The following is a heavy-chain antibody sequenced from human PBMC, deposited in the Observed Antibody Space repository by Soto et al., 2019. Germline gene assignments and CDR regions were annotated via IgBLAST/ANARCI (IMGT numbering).Heavy chain of an antibody. D-gene: IGHD2-8*01. CDR3: ARGHSTDCSNGVCSFFYNHEMDV. CDR2: INPKSGGT. CDR1: GYSFTDYH. V-gene: IGHV1-2*04. J-gene: IGHJ6*02. Sequence: QVQLVQSGAEVKKPGASVKVSCKASGYSFTDYHVHWVRQAPGQGLEWLGRINPKSGGTSTAQKFQGWVTMTRDTSINTAYMDLTGLRSDDTAVYYCARGHSTDCSNGVCSFFYNHEMDVWGQGTPITV.